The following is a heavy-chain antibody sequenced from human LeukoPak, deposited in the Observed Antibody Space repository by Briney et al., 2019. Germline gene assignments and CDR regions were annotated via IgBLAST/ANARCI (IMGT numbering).Heavy chain of an antibody. CDR2: IVVGSDNT. CDR3: TADPYYDASGPPRWFDP. D-gene: IGHD3-22*01. CDR1: GFTFTSSA. V-gene: IGHV1-58*02. Sequence: SVKVSCKASGFTFTSSAMQWVRQARGQRLEWIGWIVVGSDNTNYAQKFQGRVTITRDMSTSTAYMELSSLRSDDTAVYYCTADPYYDASGPPRWFDPWGQGTLVTVSS. J-gene: IGHJ5*02.